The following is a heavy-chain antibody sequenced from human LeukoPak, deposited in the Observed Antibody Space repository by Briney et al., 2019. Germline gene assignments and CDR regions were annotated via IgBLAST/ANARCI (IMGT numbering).Heavy chain of an antibody. CDR2: ISGSGHNT. Sequence: GGSLRLSCAASGFTFSNYAMSWVRQAPGKGLEWVSAISGSGHNTYHADSVKGRFTISRDNAKNSVYLQMNSLRAEDTAVYYCASHLSAYFDNWGQGTLVTVSS. D-gene: IGHD3-22*01. V-gene: IGHV3-23*01. CDR1: GFTFSNYA. J-gene: IGHJ4*02. CDR3: ASHLSAYFDN.